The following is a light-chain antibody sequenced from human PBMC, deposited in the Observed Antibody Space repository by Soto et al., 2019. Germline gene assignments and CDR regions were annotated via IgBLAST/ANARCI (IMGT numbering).Light chain of an antibody. Sequence: QSVLTQPASVSGSPGQSITISCTGTSSDVGSYNLVSWYQQLPGKAPKLMIFGGTKRPSGVSSRFSGSKSGNTASLTISGLQAEDEADYYCCSYAGSSTLYVFGTGTQLTVL. V-gene: IGLV2-23*01. CDR3: CSYAGSSTLYV. J-gene: IGLJ1*01. CDR1: SSDVGSYNL. CDR2: GGT.